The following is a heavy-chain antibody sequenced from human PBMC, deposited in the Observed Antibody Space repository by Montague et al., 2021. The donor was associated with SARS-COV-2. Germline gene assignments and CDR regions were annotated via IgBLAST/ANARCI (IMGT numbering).Heavy chain of an antibody. CDR3: ARDSPHFDFWRGHYGDKYYMDI. D-gene: IGHD3-3*01. CDR2: LLTSGAT. V-gene: IGHV4-61*02. CDR1: GDSITSKTYY. Sequence: TLSLTCTVSGDSITSKTYYWDWVRQPAGKGLEWIGRLLTSGATNFNPSLKSRLTISRDTSKDEFYLKLSSVTAADTAVYYCARDSPHFDFWRGHYGDKYYMDIWGKGTTVTVS. J-gene: IGHJ6*03.